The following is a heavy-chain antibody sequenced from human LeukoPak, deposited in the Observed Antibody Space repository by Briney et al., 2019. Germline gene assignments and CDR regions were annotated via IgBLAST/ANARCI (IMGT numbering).Heavy chain of an antibody. CDR3: AKDLTGCTLYAYYYYGMDV. CDR1: GFTLDDYA. CDR2: ISGDGGST. J-gene: IGHJ6*02. Sequence: GGSLRLSCAASGFTLDDYAMHWVPQAPGKGLEWVSLISGDGGSTYYADSVKGRFTISRDNSKNSLYLQMNSLRTEDSALYYCAKDLTGCTLYAYYYYGMDVWGQGTTVTVSS. V-gene: IGHV3-43*02. D-gene: IGHD2-8*01.